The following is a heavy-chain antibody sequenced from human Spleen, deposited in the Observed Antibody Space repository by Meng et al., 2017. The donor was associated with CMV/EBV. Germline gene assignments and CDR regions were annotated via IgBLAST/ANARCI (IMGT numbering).Heavy chain of an antibody. D-gene: IGHD2-15*01. CDR3: AKVPGVAATIY. Sequence: GESLKISCAASGFTFSSYAMSWVRQAPGKGLEWVSAISGSGGSTYYADSVKGRFTISRDNSKNTLYLQMNSLRAEDTAVYYCAKVPGVAATIYWGQGTLVTVSS. CDR2: ISGSGGST. J-gene: IGHJ4*02. V-gene: IGHV3-23*01. CDR1: GFTFSSYA.